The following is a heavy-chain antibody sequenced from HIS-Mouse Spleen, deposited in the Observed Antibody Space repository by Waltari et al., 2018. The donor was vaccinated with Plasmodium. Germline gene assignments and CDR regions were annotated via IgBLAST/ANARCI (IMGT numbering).Heavy chain of an antibody. V-gene: IGHV4-34*01. Sequence: QVQLQQWGAGLLKPSETLSLTCAVYGGSFSGYYWSWIRQPPGKGLEWIGEINHSGSNNYNPARKSRVTISVDTSKNQFSLKLSSVTAADTAVYYCARGVGRPGYWGQGTLVTVSS. CDR3: ARGVGRPGY. D-gene: IGHD3-10*01. J-gene: IGHJ4*02. CDR1: GGSFSGYY. CDR2: INHSGSN.